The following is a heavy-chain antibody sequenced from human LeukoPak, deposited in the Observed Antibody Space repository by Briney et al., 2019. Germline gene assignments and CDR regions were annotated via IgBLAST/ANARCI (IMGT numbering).Heavy chain of an antibody. CDR2: IKPDESEI. CDR3: ARSGVPWALDY. Sequence: GGSLRLSCAASGFTFSSYWMSWVRQAPGKGLEWVANIKPDESEIYYVDSVKGRFTVSRDNAKRSLYLQMNSLRVEDTAVYYCARSGVPWALDYWGQGILVTVSS. V-gene: IGHV3-7*01. CDR1: GFTFSSYW. J-gene: IGHJ4*02. D-gene: IGHD1-1*01.